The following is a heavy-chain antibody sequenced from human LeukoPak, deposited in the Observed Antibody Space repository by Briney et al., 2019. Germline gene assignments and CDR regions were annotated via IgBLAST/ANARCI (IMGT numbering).Heavy chain of an antibody. V-gene: IGHV4-39*01. CDR2: LLYNGNT. J-gene: IGHJ6*02. CDR1: GGSHSSDVHS. CDR3: TRRGSGNGGTYAGMVG. D-gene: IGHD1-26*01. Sequence: PSETLSLTCTVAGGSHSSDVHSWDWIRHAPGKGLEWIGSLLYNGNTWYNPSLESRVTISVHTSENQFSLRLTSVNAADTALYFCTRRGSGNGGTYAGMVGWVPGTSVSV.